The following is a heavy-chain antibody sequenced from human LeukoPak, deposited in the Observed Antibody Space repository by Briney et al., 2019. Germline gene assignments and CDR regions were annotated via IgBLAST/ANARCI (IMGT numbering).Heavy chain of an antibody. J-gene: IGHJ4*02. Sequence: PGGSLRLSCAASGFTFSSYSMNWVRQAPGNGLEWVSSISSSSSYIYYADSVKGRFTISRDNAKNSLYLQMNSLRAEDTAVYYCARGRRIAAAGLYYFDYWGQGTLVTVSS. CDR1: GFTFSSYS. CDR3: ARGRRIAAAGLYYFDY. CDR2: ISSSSSYI. V-gene: IGHV3-21*01. D-gene: IGHD6-13*01.